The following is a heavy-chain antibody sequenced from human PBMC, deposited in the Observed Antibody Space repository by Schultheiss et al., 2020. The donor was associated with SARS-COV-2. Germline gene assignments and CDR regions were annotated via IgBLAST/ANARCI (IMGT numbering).Heavy chain of an antibody. CDR2: IYPGDSDT. D-gene: IGHD4-17*01. J-gene: IGHJ5*02. CDR3: ARLKGGSYGDKGWFDP. CDR1: GYSFTSYW. V-gene: IGHV5-51*01. Sequence: GESLKISCKGSGYSFTSYWIGWVRQMPGKGLEWVGIIYPGDSDTRYSPSFQGQVTISADKSISTAYLQWSSLKASDTAMYYCARLKGGSYGDKGWFDPWGQGTLVTVSS.